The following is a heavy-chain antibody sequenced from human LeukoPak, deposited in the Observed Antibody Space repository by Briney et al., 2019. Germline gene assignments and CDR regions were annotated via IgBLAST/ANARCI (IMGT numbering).Heavy chain of an antibody. V-gene: IGHV1-69*13. CDR1: GGTFSSYA. CDR3: ARDRMVRGVMTYYYYMDV. CDR2: IIPIFGTA. Sequence: SVEVSCKASGGTFSSYAISWVRQAPGQGLEWMGGIIPIFGTANYAQKFQGRVTITADESTSTAYMELSSLRSEDTAVYYCARDRMVRGVMTYYYYMDVWGKGTTVTISS. J-gene: IGHJ6*03. D-gene: IGHD3-10*01.